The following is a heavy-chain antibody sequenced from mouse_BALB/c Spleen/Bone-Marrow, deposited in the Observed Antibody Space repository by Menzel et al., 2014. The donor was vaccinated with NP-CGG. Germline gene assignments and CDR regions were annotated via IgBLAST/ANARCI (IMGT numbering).Heavy chain of an antibody. CDR1: GYDFXSYL. Sequence: VQLQQSGAEVVRPGTSVKVSCKASGYDFXSYLIEWIKQRPGQGLEWIGVINPGSGGSNYNEKFTGKATLTVDKSSSTAYMQLSSLTSDDSAVYFCARNANWLFTYWGQGTLVTVSA. J-gene: IGHJ3*01. D-gene: IGHD4-1*01. CDR2: INPGSGGS. V-gene: IGHV1-54*01. CDR3: ARNANWLFTY.